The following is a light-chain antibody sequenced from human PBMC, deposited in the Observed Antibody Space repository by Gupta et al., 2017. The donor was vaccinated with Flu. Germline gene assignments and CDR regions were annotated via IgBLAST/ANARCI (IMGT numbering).Light chain of an antibody. J-gene: IGLJ3*02. V-gene: IGLV3-1*01. CDR1: KLGDKY. CDR2: QDS. CDR3: QAEDSSNGRV. Sequence: SYALPPPPSVSVSPGNTASITCSGDKLGDKYACWYQQKPGQSPVLVIYQDSKRPAAIPARFSGSNAGNTATLTISATQAMEEADYYCQAEDSSNGRVFGGGTKLTVL.